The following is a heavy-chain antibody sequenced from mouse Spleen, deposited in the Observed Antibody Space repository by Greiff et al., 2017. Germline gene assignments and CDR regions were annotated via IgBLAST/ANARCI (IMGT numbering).Heavy chain of an antibody. Sequence: EVKLMESGPELVKPGASVKIPCKASGYTFTDYNMDWVKQSHGKSLEWIGDINPNNGGTIYNQKFKGKATLTVDKSSSTAYMELRSLTSEDTAVYYCARWSYYSYDGFAYWGQGTTVTVSS. D-gene: IGHD2-12*01. CDR2: INPNNGGT. CDR3: ARWSYYSYDGFAY. J-gene: IGHJ1*01. V-gene: IGHV1-18*01. CDR1: GYTFTDYN.